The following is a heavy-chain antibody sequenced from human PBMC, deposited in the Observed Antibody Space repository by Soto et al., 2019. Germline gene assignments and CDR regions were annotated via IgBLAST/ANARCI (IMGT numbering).Heavy chain of an antibody. Sequence: PSETLSLTCTVSGGSISSYYWSWIRQPPGKGLEWIGYIYYSGSTNYNPSLKSRVTISVDTSKNQFSLKLSSVTAADTAVYHCARGTWIQLWSRPFDYWGQGTLVTVSS. V-gene: IGHV4-59*01. J-gene: IGHJ4*02. CDR1: GGSISSYY. CDR3: ARGTWIQLWSRPFDY. CDR2: IYYSGST. D-gene: IGHD5-18*01.